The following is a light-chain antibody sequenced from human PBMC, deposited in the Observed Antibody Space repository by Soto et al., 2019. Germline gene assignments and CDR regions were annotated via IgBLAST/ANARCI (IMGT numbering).Light chain of an antibody. Sequence: QSALTQPASVSGSPGQSITISCTGTSSDVGGYNYVSWYQQHPGKAPKVMIYEVSNRPSGVSNRFSGSKSGNTASLTISGLQAEDEADYYCSSNTSSSTLVFGGGTKVTVL. CDR3: SSNTSSSTLV. CDR2: EVS. V-gene: IGLV2-14*01. J-gene: IGLJ2*01. CDR1: SSDVGGYNY.